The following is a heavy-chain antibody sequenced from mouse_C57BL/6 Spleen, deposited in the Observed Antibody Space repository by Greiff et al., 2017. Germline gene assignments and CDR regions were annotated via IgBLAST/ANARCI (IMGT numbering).Heavy chain of an antibody. J-gene: IGHJ4*01. D-gene: IGHD2-3*01. V-gene: IGHV1-54*01. Sequence: QVQLQQSGAELVRPGTSVTVSCKASGYAFTNYLIEWVKQRPGQGLEWIGVINPGSGGTNYNEKFKGKATLTADKSSSTSYMQLSRLTSEDSAVYFCSRWDFGGYSSYAMDYWGQGTSVTVSS. CDR1: GYAFTNYL. CDR3: SRWDFGGYSSYAMDY. CDR2: INPGSGGT.